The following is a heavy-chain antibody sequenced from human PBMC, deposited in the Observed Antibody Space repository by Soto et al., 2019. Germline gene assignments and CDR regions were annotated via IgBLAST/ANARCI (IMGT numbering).Heavy chain of an antibody. CDR1: GFTFSSYG. D-gene: IGHD5-18*01. Sequence: GGSLRLSCAASGFTFSSYGMHWVRQAPGKGLEWVSGISWNRGSIGYADSVKGRFTISRDNAKNSLYLQMNSLRAEDTALYYCAKDIRDAAMAFDYWGQGTLVTVSS. CDR2: ISWNRGSI. J-gene: IGHJ4*02. CDR3: AKDIRDAAMAFDY. V-gene: IGHV3-9*01.